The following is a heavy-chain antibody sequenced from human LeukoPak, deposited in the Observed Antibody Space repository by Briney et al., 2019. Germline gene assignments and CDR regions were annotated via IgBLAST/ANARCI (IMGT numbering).Heavy chain of an antibody. CDR2: IYYSGST. D-gene: IGHD3-3*01. CDR3: ARDYYDFWSGYSYYFDY. J-gene: IGHJ4*02. Sequence: SETLSLTCTVSGGSISSSSYYWGWIRQPPGKGLEWIGSIYYSGSTYYNPSLKSRVTISVDTSKSQFSLKLSSVTAADTAVYYCARDYYDFWSGYSYYFDYWGQGTLVTVSS. V-gene: IGHV4-39*01. CDR1: GGSISSSSYY.